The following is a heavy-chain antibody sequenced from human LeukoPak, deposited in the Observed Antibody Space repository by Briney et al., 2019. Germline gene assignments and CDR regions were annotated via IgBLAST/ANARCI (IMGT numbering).Heavy chain of an antibody. J-gene: IGHJ1*01. Sequence: SVKVSCKASGGTFSSYAISWVRQAPGQGLEWMGGIIPIFGTANYAQKFQGRVTIAADESTSTAYMELSSLRSEDTAVYYCARGQGSGYFEFGPPPAEYFQHWGQGTLVTVSS. D-gene: IGHD3-3*01. CDR3: ARGQGSGYFEFGPPPAEYFQH. CDR2: IIPIFGTA. CDR1: GGTFSSYA. V-gene: IGHV1-69*13.